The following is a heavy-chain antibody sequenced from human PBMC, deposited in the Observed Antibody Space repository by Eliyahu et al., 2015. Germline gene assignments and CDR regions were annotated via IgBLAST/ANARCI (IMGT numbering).Heavy chain of an antibody. CDR3: ARHREGDFWSGYYTDYYYYYMDV. V-gene: IGHV5-51*01. Sequence: EVQLVQSGAEVKXPGEXLKISCKGSGXSXTSYWIGGVRQMPGKGLEWMGIIYPGDSDTRYSPSFQGQVTISADKSISTAYLQWSSLKASDTAMYYCARHREGDFWSGYYTDYYYYYMDVWGKGTTVTVSS. CDR1: GXSXTSYW. CDR2: IYPGDSDT. D-gene: IGHD3-3*01. J-gene: IGHJ6*03.